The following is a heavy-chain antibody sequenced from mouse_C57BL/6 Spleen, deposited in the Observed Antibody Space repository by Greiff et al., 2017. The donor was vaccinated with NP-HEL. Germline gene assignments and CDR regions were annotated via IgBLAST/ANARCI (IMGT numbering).Heavy chain of an antibody. J-gene: IGHJ3*01. CDR2: IYPRSGNT. CDR1: GYTFTSYG. Sequence: QVQLQQSGAELARPGASVKLSCKASGYTFTSYGISWVKQRTGQGLEWIGEIYPRSGNTYYNEKFKGKATLTADKSSSTAYMGLRSLTYEDSAVYFGARGGYGSSCFADWGQGTLVTVSA. CDR3: ARGGYGSSCFAD. D-gene: IGHD1-1*01. V-gene: IGHV1-81*01.